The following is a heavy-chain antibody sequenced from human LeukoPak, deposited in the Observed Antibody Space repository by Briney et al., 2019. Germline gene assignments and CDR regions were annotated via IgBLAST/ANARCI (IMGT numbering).Heavy chain of an antibody. CDR1: GFPFSTYS. Sequence: GGSLRLPCAPSGFPFSTYSINGVGQAPGRGLEWVSTINANSGTTSYAASVRGRFTISRDNSKNTLYLQVNTLRADDTATYYCAKPVSGGLAVTADWFHPWGQGTLVVVSS. CDR2: INANSGTT. CDR3: AKPVSGGLAVTADWFHP. J-gene: IGHJ5*01. D-gene: IGHD6-19*01. V-gene: IGHV3-23*01.